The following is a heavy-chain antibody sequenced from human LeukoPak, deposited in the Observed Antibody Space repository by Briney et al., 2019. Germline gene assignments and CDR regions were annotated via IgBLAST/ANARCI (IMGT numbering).Heavy chain of an antibody. CDR1: GGTFSSYA. CDR2: IIPIFGTA. J-gene: IGHJ4*02. V-gene: IGHV1-69*05. CDR3: ARERTQGRSPGDPRKYFDY. D-gene: IGHD7-27*01. Sequence: SVKVSXKASGGTFSSYAISWVRQAPGQGLEWMGGIIPIFGTANYAQKFQGRVTITTDESTSTAYMELSSLRSEDTAVYYCARERTQGRSPGDPRKYFDYWGQGTLVTVSS.